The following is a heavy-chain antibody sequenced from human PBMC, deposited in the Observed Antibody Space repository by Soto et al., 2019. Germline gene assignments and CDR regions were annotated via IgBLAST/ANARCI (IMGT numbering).Heavy chain of an antibody. Sequence: PGGSLRLSCAASGFPFSTYGMHWVRQAPGKGLEWVAVISNDGRNKYYTDSVKGRFTISRDNSKNTLYLQMNSLRAKDTAVYYCARTRGAYYDFWSGPLSTYYYYSMDVWGQGTTVTVSS. CDR3: ARTRGAYYDFWSGPLSTYYYYSMDV. D-gene: IGHD3-3*01. V-gene: IGHV3-30*03. CDR1: GFPFSTYG. J-gene: IGHJ6*02. CDR2: ISNDGRNK.